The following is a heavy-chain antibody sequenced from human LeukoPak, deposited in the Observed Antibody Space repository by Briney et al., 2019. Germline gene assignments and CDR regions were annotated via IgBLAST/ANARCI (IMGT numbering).Heavy chain of an antibody. V-gene: IGHV3-23*01. CDR3: AKSVESAVTTNPYFDY. CDR1: GFTFSNYA. CDR2: ISGSGGST. J-gene: IGHJ4*02. D-gene: IGHD4-17*01. Sequence: GGSLRLSCAASGFTFSNYAMSWVRQAPGKGLEWVSVISGSGGSTYYADSVKGRFTISRDNSKNTLYLQMNSLRAEDTAVYYCAKSVESAVTTNPYFDYWGQGTLVTVST.